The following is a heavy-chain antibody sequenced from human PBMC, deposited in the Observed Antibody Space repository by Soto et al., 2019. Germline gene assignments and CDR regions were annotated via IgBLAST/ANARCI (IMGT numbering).Heavy chain of an antibody. CDR3: AREYCSGGSCYSALFDY. D-gene: IGHD2-15*01. CDR2: IYYSGST. V-gene: IGHV4-59*01. CDR1: GGSISSYY. J-gene: IGHJ4*02. Sequence: PSETLSLTCTVSGGSISSYYWSWIRQPPGKGLEWIGYIYYSGSTNYNPSLKSRVTISVDTSKNQFSLKLSSVTAADTAVYYCAREYCSGGSCYSALFDYWGQGTLVTVSS.